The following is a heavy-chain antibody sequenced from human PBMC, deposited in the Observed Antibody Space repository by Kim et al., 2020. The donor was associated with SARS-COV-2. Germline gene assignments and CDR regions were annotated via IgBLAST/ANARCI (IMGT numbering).Heavy chain of an antibody. Sequence: SETLSLTCAVYGGSFSGYYWSWIRQPPGKGLEWIGEINHSGSTNYNPSFKSRVTISVDTSKNQFSLKLSSVTAADTAVYYCARDGSDGSRLNWFDPWGQGTLVTVSS. V-gene: IGHV4-34*01. CDR3: ARDGSDGSRLNWFDP. CDR2: INHSGST. CDR1: GGSFSGYY. D-gene: IGHD3-10*01. J-gene: IGHJ5*02.